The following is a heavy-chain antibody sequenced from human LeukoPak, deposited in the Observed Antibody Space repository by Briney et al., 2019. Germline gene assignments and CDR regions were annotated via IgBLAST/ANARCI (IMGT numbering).Heavy chain of an antibody. Sequence: GGPLRLSCAASGFTFSDYYMSWIRQAPGKGLEWVSYISSSGSTIYYADSVKGRFTISRDNAKNSLYLQMNSLRAEDTALYYCAKEHGYSSSWYQGNYGMDVWGQGTTVTVSS. V-gene: IGHV3-11*01. CDR1: GFTFSDYY. CDR3: AKEHGYSSSWYQGNYGMDV. CDR2: ISSSGSTI. D-gene: IGHD6-13*01. J-gene: IGHJ6*02.